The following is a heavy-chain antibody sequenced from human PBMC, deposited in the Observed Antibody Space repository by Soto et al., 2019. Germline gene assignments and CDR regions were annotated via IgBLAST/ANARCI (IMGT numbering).Heavy chain of an antibody. CDR1: GFTFSSYA. CDR2: ISGSGGST. D-gene: IGHD3-10*01. Sequence: GGSLRLSCAASGFTFSSYAMSWVRQAPGKGLEWVSAISGSGGSTYYADSVKGRFTISRDNSKNTLYLQMNSLRAEDTAVYYCAKFPPGVVRGVIIHAFDIWGQGTMVTVSS. J-gene: IGHJ3*02. CDR3: AKFPPGVVRGVIIHAFDI. V-gene: IGHV3-23*01.